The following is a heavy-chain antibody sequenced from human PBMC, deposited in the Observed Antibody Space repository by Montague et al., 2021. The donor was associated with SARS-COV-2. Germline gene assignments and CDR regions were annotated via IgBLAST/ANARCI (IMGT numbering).Heavy chain of an antibody. CDR2: IKGDGSST. V-gene: IGHV3-74*01. D-gene: IGHD2-2*01. CDR1: GFTFSSYW. CDR3: GREVGCSNSTSCRDRRMDV. Sequence: SLRLSCAASGFTFSSYWMHWVRQAPGKGLVWVSRIKGDGSSTSYAYSVKGRFTISRDNAKNTLYLQMNSLRAEDTAVYYCGREVGCSNSTSCRDRRMDVWGQGTTVTVSS. J-gene: IGHJ6*02.